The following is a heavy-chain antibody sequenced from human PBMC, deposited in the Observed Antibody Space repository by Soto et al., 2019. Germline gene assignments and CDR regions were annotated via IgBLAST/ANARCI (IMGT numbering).Heavy chain of an antibody. V-gene: IGHV1-2*02. CDR3: ARAMDYYYGSGTGNGHGV. Sequence: QVQLVQSGAEVKKPGASVRVSCKASGYTFTAYCVQWVRQAPGQGLQWMGWINPNSGDTKYAQEFQGRFPRTRDTSTSTVYMELGRLTPDDTAVYYCARAMDYYYGSGTGNGHGVGGKGTRSPSTQ. CDR2: INPNSGDT. D-gene: IGHD3-10*01. CDR1: GYTFTAYC. J-gene: IGHJ6*04.